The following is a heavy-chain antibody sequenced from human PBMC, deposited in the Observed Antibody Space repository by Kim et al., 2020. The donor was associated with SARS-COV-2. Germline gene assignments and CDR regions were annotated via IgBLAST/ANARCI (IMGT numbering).Heavy chain of an antibody. CDR3: ARCWAEYNVLTGYYYYYSGMDV. D-gene: IGHD3-9*01. CDR2: IFHTGST. J-gene: IGHJ6*02. Sequence: SETLSLTCTVSGYSISSGYYWGWIRQPPGTGLEWIGTIFHTGSTYYNPSLRSRVTLSLDTSRNQVSLRLSSVTAADTAVYYCARCWAEYNVLTGYYYYYSGMDVWGQGTTVTVSS. CDR1: GYSISSGYY. V-gene: IGHV4-38-2*02.